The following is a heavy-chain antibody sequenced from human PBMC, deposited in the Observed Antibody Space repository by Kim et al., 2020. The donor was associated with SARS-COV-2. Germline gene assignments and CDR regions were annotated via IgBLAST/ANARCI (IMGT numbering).Heavy chain of an antibody. CDR2: IKQDGSEK. D-gene: IGHD3-10*01. Sequence: GGSLRLSCAASGFTFSSYWMSWVRQAPGKGLEWVANIKQDGSEKYYVDSVKGRFTISRDNAKNSLYLQMNSLRAEDTAVYYCARWARFGELLEYYFDYWGQGTLHTDSS. CDR3: ARWARFGELLEYYFDY. J-gene: IGHJ4*02. CDR1: GFTFSSYW. V-gene: IGHV3-7*03.